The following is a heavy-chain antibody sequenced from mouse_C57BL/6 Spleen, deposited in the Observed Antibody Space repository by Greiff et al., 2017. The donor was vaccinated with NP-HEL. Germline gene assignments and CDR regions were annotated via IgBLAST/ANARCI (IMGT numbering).Heavy chain of an antibody. D-gene: IGHD2-3*01. CDR3: VRGGYYEGFAY. J-gene: IGHJ3*01. CDR2: IRSKSNNYAT. Sequence: EVQGVESGGGLVQPKGSLKLSCAASGFSFNTYAMNWVRQAPGKGLEWVARIRSKSNNYATYYADSVKDRFTISRDDSESMLYLQMNNLKTEDTAMYYCVRGGYYEGFAYWGQGTLVTVSA. V-gene: IGHV10-1*01. CDR1: GFSFNTYA.